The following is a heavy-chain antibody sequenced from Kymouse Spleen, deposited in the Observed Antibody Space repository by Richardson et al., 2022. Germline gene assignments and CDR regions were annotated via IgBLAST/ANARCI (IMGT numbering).Heavy chain of an antibody. Sequence: QVQLVESGGGVVQPGRSLRLSCAASGFTFSSYGMHWVRQAPGKGLEWVAVISYDGSNKYYADSVKGRFTISRDNSKNTLYLQMNSLRAEDTAVYYCAKDQGLLWFGESFDYWGQGTLVTVSS. CDR3: AKDQGLLWFGESFDY. CDR1: GFTFSSYG. J-gene: IGHJ4*02. D-gene: IGHD3-10*01. V-gene: IGHV3-30*18. CDR2: ISYDGSNK.